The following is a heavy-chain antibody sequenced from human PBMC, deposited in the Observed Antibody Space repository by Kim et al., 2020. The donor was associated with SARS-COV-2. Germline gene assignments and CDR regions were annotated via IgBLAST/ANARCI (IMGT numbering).Heavy chain of an antibody. CDR3: ARLGDFWSGPNWFDP. D-gene: IGHD3-3*01. V-gene: IGHV5-51*01. J-gene: IGHJ5*02. Sequence: SVQGQVTISADKSISTAYLQWSSLKASDTAMYYCARLGDFWSGPNWFDPWGQGTLVTVSS.